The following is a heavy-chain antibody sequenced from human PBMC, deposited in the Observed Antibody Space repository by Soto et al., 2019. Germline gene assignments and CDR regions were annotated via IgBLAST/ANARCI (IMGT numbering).Heavy chain of an antibody. CDR1: GVTFSTFG. J-gene: IGHJ4*02. D-gene: IGHD4-17*01. CDR2: IIPFFGTA. Sequence: SVKVSCKASGVTFSTFGISWVRQAPGQGLEWMGGIIPFFGTARYSQKFEDRITITADESTNTVYMDLRSLTSEDTAIYYCAKSAPMDAGDKYYYDFWGQGALVTVSS. CDR3: AKSAPMDAGDKYYYDF. V-gene: IGHV1-69*13.